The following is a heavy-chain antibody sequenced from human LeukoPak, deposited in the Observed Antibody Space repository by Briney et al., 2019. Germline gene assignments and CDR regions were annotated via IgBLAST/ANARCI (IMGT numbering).Heavy chain of an antibody. CDR1: GYTFTSYG. J-gene: IGHJ4*02. CDR3: ARDHMVRGVNPGGY. V-gene: IGHV1-18*01. CDR2: ISAYNGNT. Sequence: EASVKVSCKASGYTFTSYGISWVRQAPGQGLEWMGWISAYNGNTNYAQKLQGRVTMTTDTSTSTAYMELRSLRSDDTAVYYCARDHMVRGVNPGGYWGQGTLVTVSS. D-gene: IGHD3-10*01.